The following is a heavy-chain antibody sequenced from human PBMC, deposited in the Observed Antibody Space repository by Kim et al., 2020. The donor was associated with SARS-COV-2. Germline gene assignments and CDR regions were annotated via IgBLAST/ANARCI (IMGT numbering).Heavy chain of an antibody. CDR3: ARSFNYYDSSGYYFDY. D-gene: IGHD3-22*01. V-gene: IGHV1-46*01. J-gene: IGHJ4*02. CDR2: INPSGGST. Sequence: ASVKVSCKASGYTFTSYYMHWVRQAPGQGLEWMGIINPSGGSTSYAQKFQGRVTMTRDTSTSTVYMELSSLRSEDTAVYYCARSFNYYDSSGYYFDYWGQGTLVTVSS. CDR1: GYTFTSYY.